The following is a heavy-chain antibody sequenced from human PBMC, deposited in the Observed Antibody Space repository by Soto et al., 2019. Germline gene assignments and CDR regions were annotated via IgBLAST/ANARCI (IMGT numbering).Heavy chain of an antibody. Sequence: PGGSLRLSCGASGFTFSSYEMNWGRQAPGKGLEWVSYISSSGSTIYYADSVKGRFTISRDNAKNSLYLQMNSLRAEDTAVYYCARGGYSYGLVYWGQGTLVTVSS. CDR3: ARGGYSYGLVY. V-gene: IGHV3-48*03. CDR1: GFTFSSYE. CDR2: ISSSGSTI. J-gene: IGHJ4*02. D-gene: IGHD5-18*01.